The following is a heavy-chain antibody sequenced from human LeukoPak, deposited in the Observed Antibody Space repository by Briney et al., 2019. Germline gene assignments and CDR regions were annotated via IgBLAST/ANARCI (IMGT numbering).Heavy chain of an antibody. D-gene: IGHD3-10*01. J-gene: IGHJ5*02. CDR1: GGSFSGYY. Sequence: SETLSLTCAVYGGSFSGYYWSWIRQPPGKGLEWIGEINHSGSTNYNPSLKSRVTISVDTSKNQFSLKLSSVTAADTAVYYCATAGGDVIGRKRRRRNWFDPWGQGTLVTVSS. CDR2: INHSGST. CDR3: ATAGGDVIGRKRRRRNWFDP. V-gene: IGHV4-34*01.